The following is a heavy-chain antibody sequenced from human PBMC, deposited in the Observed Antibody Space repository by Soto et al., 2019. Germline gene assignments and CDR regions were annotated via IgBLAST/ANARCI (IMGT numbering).Heavy chain of an antibody. Sequence: ASVKVSCKASGFSFTGYYIHWLRQAPGQGLEWMGWINAHSGGTEYAQKFQGRVTLTRDTSIATAYLTLTSLTSDYTALYYCAKDLTRQLAYWLDPCGQGTQLTVCS. D-gene: IGHD6-6*01. CDR1: GFSFTGYY. CDR3: AKDLTRQLAYWLDP. CDR2: INAHSGGT. V-gene: IGHV1-2*02. J-gene: IGHJ5*02.